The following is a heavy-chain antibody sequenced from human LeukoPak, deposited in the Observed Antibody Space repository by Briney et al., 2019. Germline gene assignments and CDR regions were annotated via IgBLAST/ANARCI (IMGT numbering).Heavy chain of an antibody. J-gene: IGHJ4*02. Sequence: SETLSLTCTVSGGSISSGSYYWSWIRQPAGKGLEWIGRIYTSGSTNYNPSLKSRVTISVDTSKNQFSLKLSSVTAADTAVYYCARGGDDILTDYYFDYWGQGTLVTVSS. V-gene: IGHV4-61*02. CDR1: GGSISSGSYY. D-gene: IGHD3-9*01. CDR2: IYTSGST. CDR3: ARGGDDILTDYYFDY.